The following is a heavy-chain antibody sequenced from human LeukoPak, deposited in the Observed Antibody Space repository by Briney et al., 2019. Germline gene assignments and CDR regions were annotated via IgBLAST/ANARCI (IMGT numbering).Heavy chain of an antibody. D-gene: IGHD6-13*01. CDR1: GGTFSSYA. V-gene: IGHV1-69*01. CDR3: ARVLTGIAAAGHRGSRAQFDY. Sequence: SVKVSCKASGGTFSSYAISWVRQAPGQGLDWMGGIIPIFGTANYAQKFQGRVTITADESTSTAYMELSSLRSEDTAVYYCARVLTGIAAAGHRGSRAQFDYWGQGTLVTISS. CDR2: IIPIFGTA. J-gene: IGHJ4*02.